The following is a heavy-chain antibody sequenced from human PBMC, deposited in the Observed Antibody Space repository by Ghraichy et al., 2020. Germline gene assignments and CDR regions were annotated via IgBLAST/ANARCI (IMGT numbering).Heavy chain of an antibody. D-gene: IGHD1-26*01. J-gene: IGHJ4*02. Sequence: LSLTCAASGFTFSTYGMHWVRQAPGKGLEWVALISTDGSKKDYADSVKGRFTISRDNSKNTLYLQMNSLRVEDTAVYHCTKDSAAKWEMENWGQGTLVTVSS. CDR2: ISTDGSKK. V-gene: IGHV3-30*18. CDR3: TKDSAAKWEMEN. CDR1: GFTFSTYG.